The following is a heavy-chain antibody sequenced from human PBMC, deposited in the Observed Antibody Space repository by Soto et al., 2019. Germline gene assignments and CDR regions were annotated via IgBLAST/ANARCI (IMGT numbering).Heavy chain of an antibody. CDR1: GGSISSGNW. J-gene: IGHJ6*02. D-gene: IGHD2-2*01. V-gene: IGHV4-4*02. Sequence: PSETLSLTCAVSGGSISSGNWWSWVRQPPGKGLEWIGEIYHSGSTNYNPSLKSRVTISVDKSKNQFSLKLSSVTAADTAVYYCASMAGQYQLLRYYYYYGMDVWGQGTTVTAP. CDR3: ASMAGQYQLLRYYYYYGMDV. CDR2: IYHSGST.